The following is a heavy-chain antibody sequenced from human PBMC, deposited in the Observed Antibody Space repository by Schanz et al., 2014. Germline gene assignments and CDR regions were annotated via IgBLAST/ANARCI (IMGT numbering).Heavy chain of an antibody. J-gene: IGHJ3*02. CDR3: AKGRFGELSAFDI. CDR2: ISGSGGST. V-gene: IGHV3-23*04. D-gene: IGHD3-10*01. Sequence: EVQLVESGGGWVQPGGSLRLSCAASGFTFRGYAMSWVRQAPGRGLEWVSIISGSGGSTYYADSVKGRFTISRDNSKNTLYLQMNSLRAEDTAVYYCAKGRFGELSAFDIWGQGTMVTVSS. CDR1: GFTFRGYA.